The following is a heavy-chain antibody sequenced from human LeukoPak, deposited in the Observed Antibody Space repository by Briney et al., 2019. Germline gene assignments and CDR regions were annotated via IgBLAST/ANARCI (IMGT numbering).Heavy chain of an antibody. CDR3: AEEEDWNYNY. J-gene: IGHJ4*02. V-gene: IGHV3-23*01. Sequence: GGSLRLSCAASGFTFSSYAMSWVRQAPGKGLEWVSAISGSGGRTYYADSVKGRFTISRDNSNNTLYLQMNSLRAEDTAVYYCAEEEDWNYNYWGQGTLVTVSS. CDR1: GFTFSSYA. D-gene: IGHD1-7*01. CDR2: ISGSGGRT.